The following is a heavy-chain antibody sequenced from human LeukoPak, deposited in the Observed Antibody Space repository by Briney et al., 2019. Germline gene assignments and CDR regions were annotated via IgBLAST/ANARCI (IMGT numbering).Heavy chain of an antibody. D-gene: IGHD6-19*01. Sequence: GGSLRLSCAASGFTFSSYYMNWVRQAPGKGPEWVSYISSSSSSIYYADSVKGRFTISRDNAKKSLYLQMNRLRDEDSAVYYCAGGGWDDAFDIWGQGTVVTVSS. CDR2: ISSSSSSI. CDR3: AGGGWDDAFDI. J-gene: IGHJ3*02. V-gene: IGHV3-48*02. CDR1: GFTFSSYY.